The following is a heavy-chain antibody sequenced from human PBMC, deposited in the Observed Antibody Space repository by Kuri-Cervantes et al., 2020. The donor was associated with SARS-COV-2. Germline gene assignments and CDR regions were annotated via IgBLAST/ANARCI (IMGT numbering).Heavy chain of an antibody. D-gene: IGHD1-1*01. Sequence: GGSLRLSCAASGFTFNTYAMHWVRQAPGKGLEWVALISDDGSNEYYAYSVKGRFTISRDNSKNMLFLQMNSLRAEDTAVYYCVRDGDHWNFDYWGQGTLVTVSS. V-gene: IGHV3-30-3*01. CDR3: VRDGDHWNFDY. CDR1: GFTFNTYA. CDR2: ISDDGSNE. J-gene: IGHJ4*02.